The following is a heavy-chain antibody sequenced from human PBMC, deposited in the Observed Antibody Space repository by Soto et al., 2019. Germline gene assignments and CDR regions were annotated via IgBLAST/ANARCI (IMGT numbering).Heavy chain of an antibody. J-gene: IGHJ4*02. D-gene: IGHD6-19*01. CDR3: ARGNIATYSSGWYGDYFDY. CDR2: INPNSGGT. V-gene: IGHV1-2*02. CDR1: GYTFTGYY. Sequence: VSVKVSCKASGYTFTGYYMHWVRQAPGQGLEWMGWINPNSGGTNYAQKFQGRVTMTRDTSISTAYMELSRLRSDDTAVYYCARGNIATYSSGWYGDYFDYWGQGTLVTVSS.